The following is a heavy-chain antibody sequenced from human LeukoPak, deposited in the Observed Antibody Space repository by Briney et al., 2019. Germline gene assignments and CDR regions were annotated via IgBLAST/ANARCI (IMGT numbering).Heavy chain of an antibody. J-gene: IGHJ5*02. CDR3: ARGPPYSGSLYNRFDP. CDR2: INHSGST. CDR1: GGSFSGYY. Sequence: PSETLSLTCAVYGGSFSGYYWSWIRQPPGKGLEWIGEINHSGSTNYNPSLKSRVTISVDTSKNQFSLKLSSVTAADTAVYYCARGPPYSGSLYNRFDPWGQGTLVTVSS. V-gene: IGHV4-34*01. D-gene: IGHD1-26*01.